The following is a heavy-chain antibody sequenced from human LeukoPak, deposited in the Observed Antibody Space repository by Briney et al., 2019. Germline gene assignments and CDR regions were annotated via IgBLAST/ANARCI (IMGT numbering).Heavy chain of an antibody. CDR2: IHPSGST. CDR1: GGSISSSNW. Sequence: PSGTLSLTCAVSGGSISSSNWWSWVRRPPGKGLEWIGEIHPSGSTNYNPSFGSRLSISADTSKNQFFLKLNSVTAADTAVYYCSRGEDASKVGNYWGQGTLVTVSS. CDR3: SRGEDASKVGNY. J-gene: IGHJ4*02. V-gene: IGHV4-4*02. D-gene: IGHD7-27*01.